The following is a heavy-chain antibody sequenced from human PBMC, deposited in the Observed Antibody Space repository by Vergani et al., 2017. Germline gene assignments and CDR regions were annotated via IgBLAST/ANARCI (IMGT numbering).Heavy chain of an antibody. CDR1: GFTFSSYA. Sequence: EVQLLESGGGLVQPGGSLRLSCGASGFTFSSYAMTWVRQAPGKGLEWVSAISGSGGNTFYTDSVKGRFTISRDNSKDTLYLQMNSLRAEDTAVYYCARAYYYYMDVWGKGTTVTVSS. CDR2: ISGSGGNT. J-gene: IGHJ6*03. V-gene: IGHV3-23*01. CDR3: ARAYYYYMDV.